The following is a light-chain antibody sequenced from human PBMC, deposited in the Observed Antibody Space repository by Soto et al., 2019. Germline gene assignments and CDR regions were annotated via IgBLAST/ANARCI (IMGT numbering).Light chain of an antibody. J-gene: IGKJ2*01. V-gene: IGKV1-5*03. CDR3: QQYSTYSYT. Sequence: DIQMTQSPSTLSASVGDSVTITGRASQSISSWLAWYQQKPGKAPKLLIYKASSLESGVPSRFSGSGSGTEFTLTISSLQPDDFATYYCQQYSTYSYTFGQGTKLEIK. CDR1: QSISSW. CDR2: KAS.